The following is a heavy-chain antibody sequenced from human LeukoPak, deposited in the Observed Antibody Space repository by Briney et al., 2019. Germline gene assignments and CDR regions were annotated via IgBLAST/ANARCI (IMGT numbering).Heavy chain of an antibody. CDR1: GYTFTLHY. V-gene: IGHV1-2*02. D-gene: IGHD4/OR15-4a*01. CDR3: ARDHDYRPDY. J-gene: IGHJ4*02. Sequence: APLKLCCKPSGYTFTLHYIHWLRQAPGQRLEWMGWIKPDTRATNFAQNFQGRVTMTSDTSINAACMEWSSLTSEGTAMYYRARDHDYRPDYWGQGTLVTVSA. CDR2: IKPDTRAT.